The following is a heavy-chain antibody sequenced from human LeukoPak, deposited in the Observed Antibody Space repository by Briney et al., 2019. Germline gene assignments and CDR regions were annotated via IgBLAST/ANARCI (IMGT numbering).Heavy chain of an antibody. CDR3: ARDGGYDFWSGYYQDY. D-gene: IGHD3-3*01. CDR2: ISSSGNT. CDR1: GGSIGSSSYY. J-gene: IGHJ4*02. V-gene: IGHV4-39*02. Sequence: SETLSLTCTVSGGSIGSSSYYWGWIRQPPGKGLEWIGGISSSGNTYYNPSLKSRITISVDTSKNHFSLKLSSVTAADTAVYYCARDGGYDFWSGYYQDYWGQGTLVTVSS.